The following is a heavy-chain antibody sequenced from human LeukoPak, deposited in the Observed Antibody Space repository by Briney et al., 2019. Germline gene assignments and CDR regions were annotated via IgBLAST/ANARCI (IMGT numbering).Heavy chain of an antibody. CDR3: ARDDYSYCGGDCYVDY. D-gene: IGHD2-21*02. CDR1: GFTFSDYY. V-gene: IGHV3-11*01. CDR2: ISSSGSTI. J-gene: IGHJ4*02. Sequence: PGGSLRFSCAASGFTFSDYYMSWIRQAPGKGLEWVSYISSSGSTIYYADSVKGRFTISRDNAKNSLYLQMNSLRAEDTAVYYCARDDYSYCGGDCYVDYWGQGTLVTVSS.